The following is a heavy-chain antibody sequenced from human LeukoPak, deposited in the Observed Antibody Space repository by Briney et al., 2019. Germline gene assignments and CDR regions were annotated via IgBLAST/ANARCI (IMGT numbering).Heavy chain of an antibody. CDR1: GYTFTSYG. D-gene: IGHD1-26*01. CDR2: ISAYNGNT. J-gene: IGHJ5*02. V-gene: IGHV1-18*01. CDR3: ARDVGATRGWWFDP. Sequence: GASVKVSCKASGYTFTSYGISWVRQAPGQGLERMGWISAYNGNTNYAQKLQGRVTVTTDTSTSTAYMELRSLRSDDTAVYYCARDVGATRGWWFDPWGQGTLVTVSS.